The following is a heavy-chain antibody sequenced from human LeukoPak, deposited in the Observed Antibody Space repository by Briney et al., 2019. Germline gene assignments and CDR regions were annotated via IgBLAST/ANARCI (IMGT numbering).Heavy chain of an antibody. V-gene: IGHV3-66*01. CDR1: GFTVSNNY. CDR3: ARAPPYSSSSGYYFDY. J-gene: IGHJ4*02. CDR2: IYSGDST. D-gene: IGHD6-6*01. Sequence: GGSLRLSCAVSGFTVSNNYMTWVRQAPGKGLEWVSVIYSGDSTYYADSVKGRFTISRDDSKNTLNLQMNSLRAEDTALYYCARAPPYSSSSGYYFDYWGRGTLVTVS.